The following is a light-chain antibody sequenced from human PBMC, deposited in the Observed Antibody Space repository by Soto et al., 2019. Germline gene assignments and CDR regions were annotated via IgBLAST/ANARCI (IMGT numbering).Light chain of an antibody. V-gene: IGLV2-14*01. Sequence: QSALTRSASVSGSPGQSITISCTGTSSDIGGYNYVSWYQQHPDKAPKLMIFEVSNRPSGVSNRFSGSKSGNTASLTISGLLPEDEADYYCSSYTTSSTVAFGGGTQLTVL. CDR2: EVS. CDR3: SSYTTSSTVA. J-gene: IGLJ2*01. CDR1: SSDIGGYNY.